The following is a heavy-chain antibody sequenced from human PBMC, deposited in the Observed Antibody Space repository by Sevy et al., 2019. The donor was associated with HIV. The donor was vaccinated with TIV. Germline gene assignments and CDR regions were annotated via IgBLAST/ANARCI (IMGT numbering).Heavy chain of an antibody. V-gene: IGHV3-74*01. CDR3: ARGAADGTFDY. CDR2: VNSDGSST. CDR1: GFTFSSYW. J-gene: IGHJ4*02. Sequence: GGSQRLSCAASGFTFSSYWMHWVRQAPGKGLVWVSRVNSDGSSTSYADSVKGRFTISRDNAKNTLYLQMNSLRAEDTAVYYCARGAADGTFDYWGQGTLVTVSS.